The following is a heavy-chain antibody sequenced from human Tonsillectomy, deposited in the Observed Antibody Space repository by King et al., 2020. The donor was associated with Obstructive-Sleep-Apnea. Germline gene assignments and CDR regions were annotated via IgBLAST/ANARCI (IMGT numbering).Heavy chain of an antibody. CDR1: GYTFTGYF. V-gene: IGHV1-2*02. CDR2: ISPNSGAT. D-gene: IGHD3-10*01. J-gene: IGHJ4*02. CDR3: ARDMSAYDSTSPAY. Sequence: QLVQSGAEVKKPGASVKVSCKASGYTFTGYFIHWVRRAPGQGLEWMGWISPNSGATTYAQKFQDRVTMTRETSLSTAYMDVSRLRSDDTAIYYCARDMSAYDSTSPAYWGQGTLVTVSS.